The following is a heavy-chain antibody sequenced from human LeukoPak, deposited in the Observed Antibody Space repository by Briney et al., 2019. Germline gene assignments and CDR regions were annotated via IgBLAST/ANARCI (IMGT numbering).Heavy chain of an antibody. CDR2: ISRGGDTT. D-gene: IGHD7-27*01. CDR1: GFTFDSYA. J-gene: IGHJ4*02. CDR3: AKETGPFSY. V-gene: IGHV3-23*01. Sequence: PGASLRLSCAVSGFTFDSYAMSWVRQAPGKGRERVSVISRGGDTTYYADSVKGRFTISRDNSKNRVYLQMNSLRAEDTAVYYCAKETGPFSYWGQGTLVTVSS.